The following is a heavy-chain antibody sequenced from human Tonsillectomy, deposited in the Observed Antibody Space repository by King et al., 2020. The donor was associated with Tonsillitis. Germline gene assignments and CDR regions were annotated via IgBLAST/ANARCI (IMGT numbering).Heavy chain of an antibody. V-gene: IGHV3-23*04. D-gene: IGHD6-19*01. J-gene: IGHJ1*01. CDR3: AHRTHISVADRIEYFQH. CDR1: VFTFSSYA. CDR2: MSGSGDST. Sequence: VQLVESGGGLVQPGGSLRLSCAGSVFTFSSYAMSWVRLAPWKGLEWVSVMSGSGDSTYYAVSVKGRFTISRDNSKNTLYLQVNSLRSEDTAVYYCAHRTHISVADRIEYFQHWGQGTLVTVSS.